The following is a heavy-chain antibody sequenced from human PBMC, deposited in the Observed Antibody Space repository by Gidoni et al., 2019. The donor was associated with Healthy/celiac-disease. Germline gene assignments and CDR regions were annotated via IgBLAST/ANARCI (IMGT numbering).Heavy chain of an antibody. CDR3: ARVRVCSSSSCAFDI. Sequence: EVQLVESGGGLVKPGGSLRLSCAASGFTFSSYSMNWVRQAPGKGLEWVSSISSSSSYIYYADSVKGRFTISRDNAKNSLYLQMNSLRAEDTAVYYCARVRVCSSSSCAFDIWGQGTMVTVSS. J-gene: IGHJ3*02. V-gene: IGHV3-21*01. CDR1: GFTFSSYS. CDR2: ISSSSSYI. D-gene: IGHD6-6*01.